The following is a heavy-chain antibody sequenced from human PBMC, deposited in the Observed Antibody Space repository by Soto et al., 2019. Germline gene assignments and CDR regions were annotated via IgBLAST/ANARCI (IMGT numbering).Heavy chain of an antibody. CDR2: IFRDGTT. V-gene: IGHV4-59*02. CDR1: GVSVSGYY. Sequence: SETLSLTCTVSGVSVSGYYWNWIRQPPGKGLQWIGYIFRDGTTNYNPSLKSRLTMSVDVSKNQFSLNLTSVTAADTAAYYCARLPGGGDAYNYLDYWGQGTLVTVSS. D-gene: IGHD1-1*01. J-gene: IGHJ4*02. CDR3: ARLPGGGDAYNYLDY.